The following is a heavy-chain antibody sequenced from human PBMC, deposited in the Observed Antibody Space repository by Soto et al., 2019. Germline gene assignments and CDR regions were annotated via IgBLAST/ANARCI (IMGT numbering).Heavy chain of an antibody. J-gene: IGHJ5*02. CDR1: GFTFSSYA. D-gene: IGHD3-10*01. CDR3: AKRAGLLWFGELLRRNWFNP. CDR2: ISGSGGST. Sequence: GGSLRLSCAASGFTFSSYAMSWVRQAPGKGLEWVSAISGSGGSTYYADSVKGRFTISRDNSKNTLYLQMNSLRAEDTAVYYCAKRAGLLWFGELLRRNWFNPWGQGTLVTVSS. V-gene: IGHV3-23*01.